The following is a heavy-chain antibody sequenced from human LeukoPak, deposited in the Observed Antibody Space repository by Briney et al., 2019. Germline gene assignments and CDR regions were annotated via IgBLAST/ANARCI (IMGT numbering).Heavy chain of an antibody. J-gene: IGHJ5*02. V-gene: IGHV1-46*01. Sequence: GASVKVSCKASGYTFTSYYMHWVRQAPGQGLEWMGLINPTGGSTGYAQKFQGRVTMTRDMSTSTDYMELSSLRSEDTAIYYCARDNSVGDNAWWFEPWGQGTLVTVSS. CDR2: INPTGGST. CDR3: ARDNSVGDNAWWFEP. D-gene: IGHD1-26*01. CDR1: GYTFTSYY.